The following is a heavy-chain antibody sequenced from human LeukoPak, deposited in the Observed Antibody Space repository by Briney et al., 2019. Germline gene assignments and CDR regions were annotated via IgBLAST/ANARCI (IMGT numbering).Heavy chain of an antibody. V-gene: IGHV4-34*01. CDR3: AREESGSYYKGFDY. Sequence: SSETLSLTCAVYGGSFSGYYGSWIRQPPGKGLEWIGEINHSGSNNYNPSLKSRVTRSASTSKNQFHLKLSSVPAADTAVYYCAREESGSYYKGFDYWGQGTLVTVSS. CDR1: GGSFSGYY. J-gene: IGHJ4*02. CDR2: INHSGSN. D-gene: IGHD3-10*01.